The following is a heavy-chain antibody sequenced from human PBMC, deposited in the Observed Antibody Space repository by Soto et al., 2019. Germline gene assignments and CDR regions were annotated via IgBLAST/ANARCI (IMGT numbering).Heavy chain of an antibody. V-gene: IGHV3-66*01. CDR2: IYSGGST. D-gene: IGHD6-6*01. CDR1: GFTVSSNY. Sequence: EVQLVESGGGLVQPGGSLRLSCAASGFTVSSNYMSWVRQAPGKGLEWVSVIYSGGSTFYADSVKGRFTISRDNSKNTVYLQMNRLGAEDAGVEYCAREIGRGAAQTNYMDVWGKGTTVTVS. CDR3: AREIGRGAAQTNYMDV. J-gene: IGHJ6*03.